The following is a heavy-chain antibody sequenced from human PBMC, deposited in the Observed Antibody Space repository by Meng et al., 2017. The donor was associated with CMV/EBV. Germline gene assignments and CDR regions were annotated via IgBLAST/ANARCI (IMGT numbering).Heavy chain of an antibody. CDR3: AKKSGSSSPRQYYFDY. Sequence: GESLKISCAASGFTFSSYAMSWVRQAPGKGLEWVSAISGSGGSTYYADSVKSRFTISSDNSKNTLYLQMNSLRAEDTAVYYCAKKSGSSSPRQYYFDYWGQGTLVTVSS. CDR1: GFTFSSYA. J-gene: IGHJ4*02. D-gene: IGHD6-6*01. V-gene: IGHV3-23*01. CDR2: ISGSGGST.